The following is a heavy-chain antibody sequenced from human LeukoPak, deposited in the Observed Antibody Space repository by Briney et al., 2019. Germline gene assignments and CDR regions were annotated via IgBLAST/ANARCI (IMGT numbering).Heavy chain of an antibody. CDR1: GFTFNNYA. J-gene: IGHJ3*02. Sequence: GGPLRLSCAGTGFTFNNYAMHWVRQAPGKGLEWVAAISYDENIKNYADSVKGRFTISRDNSQNTLYLQMNSLRAEDTAVFYCTGVETAIPDAFEIWGQRTMVTVSS. D-gene: IGHD5-18*01. CDR3: TGVETAIPDAFEI. CDR2: ISYDENIK. V-gene: IGHV3-30*04.